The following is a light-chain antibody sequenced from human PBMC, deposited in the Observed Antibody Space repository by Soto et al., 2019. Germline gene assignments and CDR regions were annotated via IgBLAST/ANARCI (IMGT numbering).Light chain of an antibody. CDR3: QQRDDWPPIYT. V-gene: IGKV3-11*01. J-gene: IGKJ2*01. Sequence: EIVLTQSPATLSFSPVERATLSFRASQSVNRHLAWYQQRLGQAPRLLIYEASNRATGIPARFSGSGSGTDFTLTISSIEPEDSAISYCQQRDDWPPIYTFGQGTKLEIK. CDR1: QSVNRH. CDR2: EAS.